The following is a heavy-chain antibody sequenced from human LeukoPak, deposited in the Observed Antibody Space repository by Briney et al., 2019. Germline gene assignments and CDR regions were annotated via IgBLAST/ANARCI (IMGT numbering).Heavy chain of an antibody. CDR2: ISSSSSYI. CDR3: ARGPQKYEYYFDY. D-gene: IGHD3-3*01. CDR1: GFTFNNYA. Sequence: GGSLRLSCAASGFTFNNYAMSWVRQAPGKGLEWVSSISSSSSYIYYEDSVKGRFTISRDNAKNSLYLQMNSLRAEDTAVYYCARGPQKYEYYFDYWGQGTLVTVSS. V-gene: IGHV3-21*01. J-gene: IGHJ4*02.